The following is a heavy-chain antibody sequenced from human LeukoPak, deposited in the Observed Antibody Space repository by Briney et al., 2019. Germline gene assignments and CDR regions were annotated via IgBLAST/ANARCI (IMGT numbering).Heavy chain of an antibody. D-gene: IGHD3-10*01. J-gene: IGHJ4*02. CDR3: ANPVRGGLAAN. Sequence: GGSLRLSCAASGFTFSSYAMSWVRQAPGKGLEWVSAISGSGGSTYYADSVKGRFTISRDNPKNTLYLQMNSLRAEDTAVYYCANPVRGGLAANWGQGTLVTVSS. V-gene: IGHV3-23*01. CDR2: ISGSGGST. CDR1: GFTFSSYA.